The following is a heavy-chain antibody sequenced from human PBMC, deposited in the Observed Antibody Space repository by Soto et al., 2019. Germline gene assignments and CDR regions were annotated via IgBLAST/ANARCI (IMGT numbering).Heavy chain of an antibody. CDR1: GGSFSGYY. D-gene: IGHD2-2*01. V-gene: IGHV4-34*01. Sequence: SETLSLTCAVYGGSFSGYYWSWIRQPPGKGLEWIGEINHSGSTNYNPSLKSRVTISVDTSKNQFSLKLSSVTAADTAVYYCARVGDGRDIVVVPAATGPFDYWGQGTLVTVSS. CDR3: ARVGDGRDIVVVPAATGPFDY. CDR2: INHSGST. J-gene: IGHJ4*02.